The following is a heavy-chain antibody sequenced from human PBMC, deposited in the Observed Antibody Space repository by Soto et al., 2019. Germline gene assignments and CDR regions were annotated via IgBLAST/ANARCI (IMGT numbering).Heavy chain of an antibody. D-gene: IGHD3-16*01. CDR3: TRDSRGY. J-gene: IGHJ4*02. Sequence: EVQLVESGGGLVQPGRSLRLSCTASGFTFGDYAMSWVRQAPGKGLEWVGFIRSKAYGGTTEYAASVKGRFTISRDDSKSIAYLQMNSLKTEDTAVYYCTRDSRGYWGQGTLVTVSS. CDR2: IRSKAYGGTT. CDR1: GFTFGDYA. V-gene: IGHV3-49*04.